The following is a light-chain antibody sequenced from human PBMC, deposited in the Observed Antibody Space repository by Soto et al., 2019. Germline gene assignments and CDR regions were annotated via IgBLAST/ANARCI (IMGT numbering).Light chain of an antibody. CDR3: QQSYSLPPT. CDR1: QSISSY. CDR2: AAF. Sequence: DIQMTQSPSSLSAFVGDRVTITCRASQSISSYLNWYQQKPGKAPKSLIYAAFSLQSGVPSRFSGSGSGTDFTLTISNLQPEDFATYYCQQSYSLPPTFGQGTKVEIK. V-gene: IGKV1-39*01. J-gene: IGKJ1*01.